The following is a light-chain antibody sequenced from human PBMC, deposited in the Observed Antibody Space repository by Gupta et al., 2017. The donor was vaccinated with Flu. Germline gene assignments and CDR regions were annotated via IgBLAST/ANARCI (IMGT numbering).Light chain of an antibody. CDR1: QTVLHNYNKKNY. J-gene: IGKJ1*01. CDR2: WAS. V-gene: IGKV4-1*01. Sequence: VSLGERATITCKSSQTVLHNYNKKNYLDWYQQKPGQPPKLLIYWASIREFGVPDRFSGSGSGTDFTLTSSSRQAEDVAIYYWKQDYSMWTFGQGTKVEVK. CDR3: KQDYSMWT.